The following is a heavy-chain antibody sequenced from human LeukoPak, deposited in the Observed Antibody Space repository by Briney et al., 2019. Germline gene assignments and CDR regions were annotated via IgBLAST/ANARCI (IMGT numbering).Heavy chain of an antibody. J-gene: IGHJ3*01. CDR2: IYWDDDK. CDR1: GFSLSTSGVA. Sequence: ESGPTLVKPTQTLTLTCNFSGFSLSTSGVAVAWIRQPPGKALEWLALIYWDDDKRYRSSLKSRLTLTKDTSENQVALTMTNMDPVDSGTYYCAHRTARTTRGFDVWGQGAVVTVSS. V-gene: IGHV2-5*02. CDR3: AHRTARTTRGFDV. D-gene: IGHD1-7*01.